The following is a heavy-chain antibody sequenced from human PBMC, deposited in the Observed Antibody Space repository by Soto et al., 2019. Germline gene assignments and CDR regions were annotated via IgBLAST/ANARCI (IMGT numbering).Heavy chain of an antibody. J-gene: IGHJ4*01. V-gene: IGHV4-30-2*06. D-gene: IGHD2-15*01. CDR3: ARGGGYDSFGF. CDR1: GVAMTYGGYS. CDR2: IGHLETT. Sequence: LSLSSSVYGVAMTYGGYSWRWIRQSPEKGLEWLGYIGHLETTYYNPSFKSRLSLPIDRPRNQSSLSLSPMTTADKAVYYWARGGGYDSFGFWGQAIQVTVPS.